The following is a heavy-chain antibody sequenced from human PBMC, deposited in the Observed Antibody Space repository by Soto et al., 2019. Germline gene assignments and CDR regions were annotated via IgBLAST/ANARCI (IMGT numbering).Heavy chain of an antibody. J-gene: IGHJ4*02. CDR3: ARVNGEYYDSTY. D-gene: IGHD3-22*01. CDR2: INAGNGNT. CDR1: GYTFTSYA. Sequence: ASVKVSCKASGYTFTSYAMHWVRQAPGQRLEWMGWINAGNGNTKYSQKFQGRVTITRDTSASIAYMELSSLRSEDTAVYYCARVNGEYYDSTYWGQGPLVTVS. V-gene: IGHV1-3*01.